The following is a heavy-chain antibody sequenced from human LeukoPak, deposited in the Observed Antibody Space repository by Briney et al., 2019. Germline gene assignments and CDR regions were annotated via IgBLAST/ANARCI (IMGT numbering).Heavy chain of an antibody. CDR3: ATGTYHTN. CDR2: IDPSDSYT. V-gene: IGHV5-10-1*01. CDR1: GYRFTGQW. Sequence: GESLKISCKGSGYRFTGQWISWVRQMPGKGLGWMGRIDPSDSYTNYSPSFQGHVTISADKSISTAYLQWSSLKASDTAMYYCATGTYHTNWGQGTLVTVSS. D-gene: IGHD1-26*01. J-gene: IGHJ4*02.